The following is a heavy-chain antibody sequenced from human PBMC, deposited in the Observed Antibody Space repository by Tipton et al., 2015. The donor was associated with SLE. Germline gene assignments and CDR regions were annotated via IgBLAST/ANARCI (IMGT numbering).Heavy chain of an antibody. CDR2: IYYSGST. CDR1: GGSISSHY. Sequence: TLSLTCTASGGSISSHYWSWIRQPPGKGLEWIGYIYYSGSTNYNPSRKSRVTISVDTSKNQFSLKLSSVTAADTAVYYCARVGSSFGFDIWGQGTMVTVSS. D-gene: IGHD6-13*01. CDR3: ARVGSSFGFDI. J-gene: IGHJ3*02. V-gene: IGHV4-59*11.